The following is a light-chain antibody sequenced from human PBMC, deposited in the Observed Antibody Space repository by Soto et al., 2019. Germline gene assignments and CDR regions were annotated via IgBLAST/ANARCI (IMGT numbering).Light chain of an antibody. Sequence: QSALAQPRSVSESPGQSVTISCTGTSSDVGGYDLVSWYQQHPGKAPKLMIYDVTKRPSGVPDRFSGSRSGNTASLTISGLQADDDADYYCCSYAGTYTFYVFGTGTKVTVL. CDR3: CSYAGTYTFYV. CDR1: SSDVGGYDL. V-gene: IGLV2-11*01. J-gene: IGLJ1*01. CDR2: DVT.